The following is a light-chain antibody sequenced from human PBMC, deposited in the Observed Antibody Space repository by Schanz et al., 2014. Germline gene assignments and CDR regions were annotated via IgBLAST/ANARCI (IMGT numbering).Light chain of an antibody. CDR3: NSFTSSHTHV. J-gene: IGLJ3*02. CDR1: SSDVGGHNY. Sequence: QSALTQPASVSGSPGQSITISCTGTSSDVGGHNYVSWYQQHPGKAPKLMIYDVSNRPSGVSNRFSGSKSGNTASLTISGLQAEDEADYYCNSFTSSHTHVFGGGTKLTVL. CDR2: DVS. V-gene: IGLV2-14*03.